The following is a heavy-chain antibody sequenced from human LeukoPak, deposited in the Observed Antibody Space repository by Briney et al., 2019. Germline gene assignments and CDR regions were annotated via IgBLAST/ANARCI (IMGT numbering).Heavy chain of an antibody. CDR3: AREGEWLVRGPYDY. CDR2: ISWNSGSI. CDR1: GFTFDDYA. Sequence: GRSLRLSCAASGFTFDDYAMHWVRQAPGKGLEWVSGISWNSGSIGYADSVKGRFTISRDNAKNSLYLQMNSLRAEDTAVYYCAREGEWLVRGPYDYWGQGTLVTVSS. D-gene: IGHD6-19*01. J-gene: IGHJ4*02. V-gene: IGHV3-9*01.